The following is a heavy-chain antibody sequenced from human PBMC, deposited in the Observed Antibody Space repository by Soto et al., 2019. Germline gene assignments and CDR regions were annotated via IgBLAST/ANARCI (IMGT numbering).Heavy chain of an antibody. CDR1: GYSFTSYW. Sequence: GESLKISCKGSGYSFTSYWISWVRQMPGKGLEWMGRIDPSDSYTNYSPSFQGHVTISADKSISTAYLQWSSLKASDTAMYYCGGERHYGMDVWGQGTTVTVSS. CDR3: GGERHYGMDV. CDR2: IDPSDSYT. J-gene: IGHJ6*02. V-gene: IGHV5-10-1*01. D-gene: IGHD1-26*01.